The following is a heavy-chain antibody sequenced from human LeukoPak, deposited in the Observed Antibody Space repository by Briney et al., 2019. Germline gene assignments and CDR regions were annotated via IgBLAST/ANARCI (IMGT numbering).Heavy chain of an antibody. CDR3: ASGYSSSWHYYYYYYYMDV. CDR1: GFTLDDYG. J-gene: IGHJ6*03. V-gene: IGHV3-20*04. CDR2: INWNGGST. Sequence: GGSLRLSCAASGFTLDDYGMSWVRQAPGKGLEWVSGINWNGGSTGYADSVKGRFAISRDNAKNSLYLQMNSLRAEDTALYYCASGYSSSWHYYYYYYYMDVWGKGTTVTVSS. D-gene: IGHD6-13*01.